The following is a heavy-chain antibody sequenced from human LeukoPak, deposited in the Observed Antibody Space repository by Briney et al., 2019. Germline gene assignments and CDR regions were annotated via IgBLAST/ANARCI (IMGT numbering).Heavy chain of an antibody. CDR3: ARVVSGVGPAAAYNWFDP. Sequence: SQTLSLTCAISGDSVSSNSAAWNWIRQSPSRGLEWLGRTYYRSKWYNDYAVSVKSRITINPDTSKNQFSLQLNSVTPEDTAVYYCARVVSGVGPAAAYNWFDPWGQGTLVTVSS. J-gene: IGHJ5*02. CDR2: TYYRSKWYN. V-gene: IGHV6-1*01. CDR1: GDSVSSNSAA. D-gene: IGHD6-13*01.